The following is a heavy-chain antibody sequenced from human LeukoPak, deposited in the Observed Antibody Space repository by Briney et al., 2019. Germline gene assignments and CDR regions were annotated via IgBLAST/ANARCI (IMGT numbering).Heavy chain of an antibody. Sequence: GGSLRLSCAASGFTFSSYSMNWVRQAPGKGLEWVSHITTSSGTIYYADSVKGRFTISRDNAKNSLYLQMNSLRDEDTAVYYCARVLRGAFDIWGQGTMVTVSS. CDR3: ARVLRGAFDI. CDR1: GFTFSSYS. CDR2: ITTSSGTI. V-gene: IGHV3-48*02. J-gene: IGHJ3*02. D-gene: IGHD3-10*01.